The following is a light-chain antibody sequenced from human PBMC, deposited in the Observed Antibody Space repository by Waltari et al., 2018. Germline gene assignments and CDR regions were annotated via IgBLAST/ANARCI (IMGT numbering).Light chain of an antibody. CDR3: QQYGRSPWT. CDR2: GAS. CDR1: QSVSSSY. J-gene: IGKJ1*01. Sequence: EIVFTQSPGTLSLSPGERATLSCRASQSVSSSYLAWYQQKPGQAPRLLIHGASSRATGIPDRFSGSGSGTDFTLTISRLEPEDFAVYYCQQYGRSPWTFGQGTKVEIK. V-gene: IGKV3-20*01.